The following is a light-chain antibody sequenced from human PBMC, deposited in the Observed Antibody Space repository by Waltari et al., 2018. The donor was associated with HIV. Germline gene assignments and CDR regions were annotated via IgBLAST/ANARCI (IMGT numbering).Light chain of an antibody. CDR2: QDS. CDR1: KLGDRY. J-gene: IGLJ2*01. Sequence: SYELTQPPSVSVSPGQTASITCSGDKLGDRYACWYQHKPGQSPVLVIYQDSKRPSGIPGRFSGSNSGNTATLTISGTQAMDGADYYCQAWDSSTVVFGGGTKLTVL. CDR3: QAWDSSTVV. V-gene: IGLV3-1*01.